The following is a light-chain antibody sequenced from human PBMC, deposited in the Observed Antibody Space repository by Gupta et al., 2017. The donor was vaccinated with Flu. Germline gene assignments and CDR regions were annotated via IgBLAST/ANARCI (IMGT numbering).Light chain of an antibody. CDR1: QSVFYSSNNKNY. CDR3: QQYFSLPFT. Sequence: DVVMTQSPDSLAVSLGERATINCKSSQSVFYSSNNKNYLAWYQQQPGQPPKLLIYWASTRESGVPDRFSGSGSETDFTLTISSLQAEDVAVYYCQQYFSLPFTFGPGTKVDIK. J-gene: IGKJ3*01. CDR2: WAS. V-gene: IGKV4-1*01.